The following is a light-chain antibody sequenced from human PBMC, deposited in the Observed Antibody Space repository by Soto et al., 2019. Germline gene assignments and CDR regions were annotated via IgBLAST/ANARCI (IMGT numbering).Light chain of an antibody. CDR1: QDIRSS. V-gene: IGKV3-15*01. Sequence: TLSVSPGERVTLSCRASQDIRSSLAWYQQKPGQAPRLLIYGASIRATGVPATFSGSGSRTEFTLSISSLQSEHLGVYYCQRDSSWTLTLGGGIKVDIK. J-gene: IGKJ4*01. CDR2: GAS. CDR3: QRDSSWTLT.